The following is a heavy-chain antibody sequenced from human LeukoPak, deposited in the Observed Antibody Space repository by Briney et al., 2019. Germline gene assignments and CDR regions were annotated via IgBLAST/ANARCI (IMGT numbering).Heavy chain of an antibody. Sequence: GGSLRLSCAASGLTFSNYAMSWVRQAPGKGLEWVSVISGSGGSTYYVDSVKGRFTISRDNSKNTLYLQMNSLRAEDTAVYYCTKARGGGMNVWGQGTLVTVSS. V-gene: IGHV3-23*01. CDR2: ISGSGGST. D-gene: IGHD3-16*01. CDR3: TKARGGGMNV. J-gene: IGHJ4*02. CDR1: GLTFSNYA.